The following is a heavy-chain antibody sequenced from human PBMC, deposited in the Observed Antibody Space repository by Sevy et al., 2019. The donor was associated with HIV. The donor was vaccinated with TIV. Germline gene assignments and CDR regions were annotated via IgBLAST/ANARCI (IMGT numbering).Heavy chain of an antibody. CDR3: VRADPAQHFDS. CDR2: ADPSGGNA. CDR1: GDTLTNNY. J-gene: IGHJ4*02. V-gene: IGHV1-46*01. Sequence: ASVKVSCRASGDTLTNNYMHWVRQAPGQGLEWMGMADPSGGNATYAQNFQGRVIMTRDTSTSTLYMDLSSLRSEDTAVYYCVRADPAQHFDSWGQGTLVTVSS.